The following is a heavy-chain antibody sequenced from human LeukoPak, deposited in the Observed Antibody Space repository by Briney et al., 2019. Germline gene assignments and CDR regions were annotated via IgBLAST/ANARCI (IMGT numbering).Heavy chain of an antibody. CDR3: ARRGGYSYGGPFDY. CDR2: IYYSGST. V-gene: IGHV4-39*01. CDR1: GGSISSSSYY. Sequence: SETLSLTCTVSGGSISSSSYYWGWIRQPPGKGLEWIGSIYYSGSTYYNPSLKSRVTISVDTSKNQFSLKLSSVTAADTAVYYCARRGGYSYGGPFDYWGQGTLVTVSS. D-gene: IGHD5-18*01. J-gene: IGHJ4*02.